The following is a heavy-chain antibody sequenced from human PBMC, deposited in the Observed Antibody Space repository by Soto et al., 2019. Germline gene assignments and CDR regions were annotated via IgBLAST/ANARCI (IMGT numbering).Heavy chain of an antibody. Sequence: VKVSCKASGFTFTSSAVQWVRQARGQRLEWIGWIVVGSGNTNYAQKFQERVTITRDMSTSTAYMELSSLRSEDTAVYYCAADYGDVPAFDIWGQGTMVTVSS. CDR1: GFTFTSSA. CDR2: IVVGSGNT. V-gene: IGHV1-58*01. J-gene: IGHJ3*02. D-gene: IGHD4-17*01. CDR3: AADYGDVPAFDI.